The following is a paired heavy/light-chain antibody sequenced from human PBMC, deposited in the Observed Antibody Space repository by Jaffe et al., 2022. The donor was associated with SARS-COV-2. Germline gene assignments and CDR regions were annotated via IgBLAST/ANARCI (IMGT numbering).Heavy chain of an antibody. CDR3: VREDLGSCGGGRCFFD. J-gene: IGHJ4*02. V-gene: IGHV3-7*01. D-gene: IGHD2-15*01. CDR1: GFPFRNYW. CDR2: VNEGGNRI. Sequence: EVQLVESGGALVQPGGSLRLSCVVSGFPFRNYWMTWVRQAPGKGLECVANVNEGGNRIHYLDSVKGRFTASRDNALSTLYLQMNSLRAEDTAVYYCVREDLGSCGGGRCFFDWGQGTLVTVSS.
Light chain of an antibody. CDR1: SGHSSDA. CDR3: QAWGTGVWV. J-gene: IGLJ3*02. Sequence: QLVLTQSPSASASLGASVKLTCTLSSGHSSDAIAWHQRQPEKGPRYLMKVNGDGSHSKGDGIPDRFSGSSSGAERFLTISGLQSEDEADYYCQAWGTGVWVFGGGTKLTVL. V-gene: IGLV4-69*02. CDR2: VNGDGSH.